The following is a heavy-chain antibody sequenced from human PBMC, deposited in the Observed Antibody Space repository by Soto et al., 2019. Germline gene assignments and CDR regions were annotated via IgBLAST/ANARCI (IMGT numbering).Heavy chain of an antibody. CDR3: ARVGNGDVYYFDY. CDR2: IYYGGGT. CDR1: GGSISSGGYY. D-gene: IGHD1-1*01. Sequence: SETLSLTCTVSGGSISSGGYYWSWIRQHPGEGLEWIGYIYYGGGTYYNPSLKSRVTISVDTPKNQFSLKLSSVTAADTAVYYCARVGNGDVYYFDYWGQGTLVTVSS. V-gene: IGHV4-31*03. J-gene: IGHJ4*02.